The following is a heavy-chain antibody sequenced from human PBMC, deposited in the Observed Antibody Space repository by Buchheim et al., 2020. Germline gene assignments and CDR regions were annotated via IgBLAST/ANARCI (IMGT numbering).Heavy chain of an antibody. J-gene: IGHJ6*02. CDR2: IYTSGST. Sequence: QVQLQESGPGLVKPSQTLSLTCTVSGGSISSGSYYCSWIRQPAGKGLEWIGRIYTSGSTNYNPSLKSRVTISVDTSKKQFSLKLSSVTAADTAVYYCASTGIAAAGTRGMDVWGQGTT. D-gene: IGHD6-13*01. V-gene: IGHV4-61*02. CDR1: GGSISSGSYY. CDR3: ASTGIAAAGTRGMDV.